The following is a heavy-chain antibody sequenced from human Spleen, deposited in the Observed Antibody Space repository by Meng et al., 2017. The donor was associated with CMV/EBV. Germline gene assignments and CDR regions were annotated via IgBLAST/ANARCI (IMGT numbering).Heavy chain of an antibody. CDR3: ARDWCTSTSCYYYYYYGLDV. CDR1: GFTFNHYG. CDR2: IWYDGNTQ. D-gene: IGHD2-2*01. V-gene: IGHV3-33*01. Sequence: GESLKISCAASGFTFNHYGMHWVRQAPGKRLEWLASIWYDGNTQFYEDSVKGRFTISRDNSKNTLYLQMNSLRAEDTAVYYCARDWCTSTSCYYYYYYGLDVWGQGTTVTVSS. J-gene: IGHJ6*02.